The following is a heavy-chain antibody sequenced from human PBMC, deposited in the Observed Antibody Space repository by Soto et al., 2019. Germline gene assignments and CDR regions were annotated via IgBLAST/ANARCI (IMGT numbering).Heavy chain of an antibody. Sequence: GGSLRLSCAASGFTIDDYAMHWVRQVPGKGLEWVSGINWNSGSIGYGDSVKGRFAISRDNAKNSLHLQMNSLSAEDTAFYSCEKDKSINWYGDPFRRWGQGPRVTVPS. CDR3: EKDKSINWYGDPFRR. CDR2: INWNSGSI. CDR1: GFTIDDYA. J-gene: IGHJ1*01. V-gene: IGHV3-9*01. D-gene: IGHD4-17*01.